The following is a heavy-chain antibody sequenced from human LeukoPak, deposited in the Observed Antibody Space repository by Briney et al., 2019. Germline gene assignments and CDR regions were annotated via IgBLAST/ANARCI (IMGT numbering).Heavy chain of an antibody. CDR1: GFTFSSYW. V-gene: IGHV3-74*01. CDR2: INSDVSST. CDR3: ARKWAYGDYFDY. Sequence: GGSLRLSCAASGFTFSSYWMHWVRQAPGKGLVWVSRINSDVSSTSYADSVKGRFTISRDNAKNTLYLQMNSLRAEDTAVYYWARKWAYGDYFDYWGQGALVTVSS. D-gene: IGHD4-17*01. J-gene: IGHJ4*02.